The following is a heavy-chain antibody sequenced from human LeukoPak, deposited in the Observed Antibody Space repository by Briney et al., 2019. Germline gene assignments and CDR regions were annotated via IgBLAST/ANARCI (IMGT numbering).Heavy chain of an antibody. Sequence: GGSLRLSCAASGFTFSSYWMTWVRQAPGKGLEWVANIKQDGSKKNYMDSVKGRFTISRDNAKNSLYLQMNSLRAEDTAVYYCATPLDYYDSSGYHQGGDWGQGTLVTVSS. CDR2: IKQDGSKK. J-gene: IGHJ4*02. CDR1: GFTFSSYW. V-gene: IGHV3-7*03. D-gene: IGHD3-22*01. CDR3: ATPLDYYDSSGYHQGGD.